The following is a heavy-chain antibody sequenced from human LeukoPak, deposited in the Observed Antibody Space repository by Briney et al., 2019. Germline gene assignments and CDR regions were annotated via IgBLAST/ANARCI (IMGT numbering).Heavy chain of an antibody. D-gene: IGHD6-6*01. V-gene: IGHV3-48*02. CDR2: ISSSSIYI. Sequence: GGALRLSCAASVVTFSDDNMNRGRQRPGKRVWCGSYISSSSIYISYAESVQGRFIIYRANAKNLLYLHINSLRDEDTAVYYCAREHSSSSGSVSDYWGQGTLVTVSS. CDR1: VVTFSDDN. J-gene: IGHJ4*02. CDR3: AREHSSSSGSVSDY.